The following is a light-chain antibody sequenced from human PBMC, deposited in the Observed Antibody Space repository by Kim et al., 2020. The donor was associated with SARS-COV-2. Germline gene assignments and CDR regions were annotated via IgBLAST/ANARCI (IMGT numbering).Light chain of an antibody. J-gene: IGLJ2*01. CDR1: KLGDKY. CDR2: QDS. Sequence: SYELTQPPSVSVSPGQTASITCTGDKLGDKYACWYQQKPGQSPVLVIYQDSKRPSGIPERFSGSNSGNTATLTISGTQAMEEADYYCQAWDSSTGVVFGG. CDR3: QAWDSSTGVV. V-gene: IGLV3-1*01.